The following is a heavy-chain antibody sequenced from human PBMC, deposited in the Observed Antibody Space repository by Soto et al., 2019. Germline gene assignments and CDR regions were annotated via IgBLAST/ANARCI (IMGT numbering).Heavy chain of an antibody. CDR2: IIPIFGTA. CDR1: GGTFSSYA. J-gene: IGHJ3*02. CDR3: ARDLSSGWYAFDI. D-gene: IGHD6-19*01. Sequence: SVKVSCKASGGTFSSYAISWVRQAPGQGLEWMGGIIPIFGTANYAQKFQGRVTITADESTSTAYMELSSLRSEDTAVYYCARDLSSGWYAFDIWGQGTMVTVSS. V-gene: IGHV1-69*13.